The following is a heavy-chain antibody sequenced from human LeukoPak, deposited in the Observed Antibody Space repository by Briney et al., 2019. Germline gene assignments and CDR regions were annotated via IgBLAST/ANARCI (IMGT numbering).Heavy chain of an antibody. D-gene: IGHD1-14*01. CDR1: GFIFSNYG. J-gene: IGHJ4*02. CDR2: IGVDGSKK. CDR3: ARDRINLFDY. V-gene: IGHV3-33*08. Sequence: GGSLRLSCAASGFIFSNYGMNWVRQAPGKGLEWVAVIGVDGSKKYYADSVKGRFTISRDDPKNTLYLQMNSLRAEDTAVYFCARDRINLFDYWGQGALVTVSS.